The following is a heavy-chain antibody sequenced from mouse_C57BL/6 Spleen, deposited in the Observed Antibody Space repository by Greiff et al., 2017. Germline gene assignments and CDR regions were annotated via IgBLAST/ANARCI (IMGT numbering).Heavy chain of an antibody. D-gene: IGHD3-3*01. CDR1: GYSITSGYD. Sequence: EVKLQESGPGMVKPSQSLSLTCTVTGYSITSGYDWHWIRHFPGNKLEWMGYISNSGSTNYNPFPKSRISITHDTSKNLFFLKMNSVTTEDTATYYCARGDEDYAMDYWGQGTSVTVSS. V-gene: IGHV3-1*01. CDR3: ARGDEDYAMDY. J-gene: IGHJ4*01. CDR2: ISNSGST.